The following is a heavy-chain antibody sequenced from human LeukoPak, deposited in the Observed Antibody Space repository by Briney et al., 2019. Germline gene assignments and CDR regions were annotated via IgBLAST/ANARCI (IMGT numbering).Heavy chain of an antibody. CDR1: GGSFSGYY. J-gene: IGHJ4*02. CDR2: INHSGST. CDR3: ARRVPYYGSGSYYSPRFDY. D-gene: IGHD3-10*01. V-gene: IGHV4-34*01. Sequence: PSETLSLTCAVYGGSFSGYYWSWIRQPPGKGLEWIGEINHSGSTNYNPSLKSRVTISVDTSKNQFSLKLSSVTAADTAVYYCARRVPYYGSGSYYSPRFDYWGQGTLVTVSS.